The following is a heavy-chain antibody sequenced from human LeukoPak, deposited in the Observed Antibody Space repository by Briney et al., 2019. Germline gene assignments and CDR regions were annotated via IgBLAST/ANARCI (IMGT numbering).Heavy chain of an antibody. Sequence: GASVKVSCKASGYTFTSYDINWVRQATGQGLEWIGWMNPNSGNTGYAQKFQGRVTMTRNTSISTAYMELSSLRSEDTAVYYCARGPRIAAQDNWFDPWGQGTLVTVSS. CDR1: GYTFTSYD. CDR2: MNPNSGNT. D-gene: IGHD6-6*01. V-gene: IGHV1-8*01. J-gene: IGHJ5*02. CDR3: ARGPRIAAQDNWFDP.